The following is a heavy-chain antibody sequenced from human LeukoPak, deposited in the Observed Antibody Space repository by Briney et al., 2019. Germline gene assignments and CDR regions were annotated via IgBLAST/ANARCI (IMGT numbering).Heavy chain of an antibody. CDR2: IDQSGKP. V-gene: IGHV4-59*12. CDR1: GSSISGFY. Sequence: PSETLSLTCGVSGSSISGFYWSWLRQPPGKGLQWIGYIDQSGKPNYNPSLKSRVTISADTSKRHFSLEFSAVTAADTALYYCVRTGQYAEIEWHWGRGTLVTVSS. D-gene: IGHD3-3*01. CDR3: VRTGQYAEIEWH. J-gene: IGHJ4*02.